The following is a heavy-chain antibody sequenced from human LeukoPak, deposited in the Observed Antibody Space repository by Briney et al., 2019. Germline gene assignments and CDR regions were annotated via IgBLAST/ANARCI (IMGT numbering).Heavy chain of an antibody. J-gene: IGHJ4*02. Sequence: GGSLRLSCAASAFTFSSYAMHWVRQAPGKGLEYVSAISSNGGSTYYANSVKGRFTISRDNSKNTLYLQMGSLRAEDMAEYYCARLGTQVGATGGYWGQGTLVTVSS. CDR3: ARLGTQVGATGGY. CDR2: ISSNGGST. D-gene: IGHD1-26*01. V-gene: IGHV3-64*01. CDR1: AFTFSSYA.